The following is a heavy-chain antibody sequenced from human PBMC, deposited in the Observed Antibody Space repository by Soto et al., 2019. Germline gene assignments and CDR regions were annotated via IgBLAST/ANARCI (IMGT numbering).Heavy chain of an antibody. J-gene: IGHJ4*02. CDR2: IFPADSDT. CDR3: ATPYGDYDY. CDR1: GYSFSTYW. Sequence: PGESLKISCKGSGYSFSTYWIGWVRQMPGKGLEWMGIIFPADSDTRYSPSFQGQVTISADKSINTAYLQWSSLKASDTAMYYCATPYGDYDYWGQGTLVTGSS. D-gene: IGHD4-17*01. V-gene: IGHV5-51*01.